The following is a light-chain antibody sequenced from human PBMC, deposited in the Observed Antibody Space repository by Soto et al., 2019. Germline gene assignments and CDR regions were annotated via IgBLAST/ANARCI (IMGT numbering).Light chain of an antibody. J-gene: IGKJ2*01. CDR2: DAS. CDR3: QQRSNWSPA. CDR1: QSVSSY. Sequence: EIVLTQSPATLSLSPGERATLSCRASQSVSSYLAWYQQKPGQAPRLLIYDASNRATGIPARFSGSGSGTDFTLTISSLEPGHFAVYYCQQRSNWSPAFGQGTKLEIK. V-gene: IGKV3-11*01.